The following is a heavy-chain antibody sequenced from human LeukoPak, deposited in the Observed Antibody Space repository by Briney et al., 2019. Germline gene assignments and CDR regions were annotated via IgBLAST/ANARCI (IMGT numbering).Heavy chain of an antibody. V-gene: IGHV4-4*07. J-gene: IGHJ6*02. CDR3: ARWCGGSTSCYPSYSYYYGMDV. Sequence: PSETLSLTCTVSGGSISSYYWSWIRQPAGKGLEWIGRIYTSGNTNYNPSLKSRVTMSVDTSKNQFSLKLSSVTAADTAVYYCARWCGGSTSCYPSYSYYYGMDVWGQGTTVTVSS. D-gene: IGHD2-2*01. CDR1: GGSISSYY. CDR2: IYTSGNT.